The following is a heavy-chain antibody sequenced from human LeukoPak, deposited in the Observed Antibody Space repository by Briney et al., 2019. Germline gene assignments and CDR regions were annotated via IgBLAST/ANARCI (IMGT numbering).Heavy chain of an antibody. D-gene: IGHD2-15*01. Sequence: PSETLSLTCAVYGGSFSGYYWSWIRQPPGKGLEWIGEINHSGSTNYNPSLKSRVTISVDTSKNQFSLKLSSVTAADTAVYYCARSPDCSGGSCYSNYYYYGMDVWGQGTTVTVSS. CDR1: GGSFSGYY. J-gene: IGHJ6*02. CDR3: ARSPDCSGGSCYSNYYYYGMDV. CDR2: INHSGST. V-gene: IGHV4-34*01.